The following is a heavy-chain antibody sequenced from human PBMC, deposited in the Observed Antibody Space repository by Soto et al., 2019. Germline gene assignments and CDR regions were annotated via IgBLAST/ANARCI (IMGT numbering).Heavy chain of an antibody. CDR1: VLTSRSYG. D-gene: IGHD2-2*01. Sequence: GGSTRLYCAASVLTSRSYGMHCVRQAPGKGLEWVAFVSYYGSNKYYADSVKGRFTISRENYKKTLYLQMNSLRAEEPAVYYCATSVVPAAGLDYWGQGTVVTVSS. CDR3: ATSVVPAAGLDY. V-gene: IGHV3-30*03. CDR2: VSYYGSNK. J-gene: IGHJ4*02.